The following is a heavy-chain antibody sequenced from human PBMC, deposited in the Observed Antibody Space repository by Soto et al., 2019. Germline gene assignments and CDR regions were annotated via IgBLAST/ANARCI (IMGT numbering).Heavy chain of an antibody. V-gene: IGHV4-39*01. Sequence: QLQLQESGPGLVKASETLSLTCTVSGGSITRNNHFWGRIRQSPGKGLEWIGSIQYGGTTNYNPSLKSQAIMSAETSKNQFSLMMNSVTAADTAVYYCARLGSSGWYQGSYFDYWGQGTLVTVSS. CDR3: ARLGSSGWYQGSYFDY. CDR2: IQYGGTT. CDR1: GGSITRNNHF. D-gene: IGHD6-19*01. J-gene: IGHJ4*02.